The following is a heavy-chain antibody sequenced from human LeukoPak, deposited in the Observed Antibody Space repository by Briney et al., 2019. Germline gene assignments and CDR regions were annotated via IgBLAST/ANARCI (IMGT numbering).Heavy chain of an antibody. CDR3: ASAGSGSHDY. CDR2: IDPSDSYT. Sequence: GESLKISCQGSGYSFTSYWISWVRQMPGKGLEWMGRIDPSDSYTNYSPSFQGQVTISADKSISTAYLQWSSLKASDTAMYYCASAGSGSHDYWGQGTLVTVSS. V-gene: IGHV5-10-1*04. CDR1: GYSFTSYW. D-gene: IGHD1-26*01. J-gene: IGHJ4*02.